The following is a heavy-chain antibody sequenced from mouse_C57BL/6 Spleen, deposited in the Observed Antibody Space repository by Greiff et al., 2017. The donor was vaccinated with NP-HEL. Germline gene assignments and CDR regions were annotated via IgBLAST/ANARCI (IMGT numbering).Heavy chain of an antibody. CDR3: ARELGENCFAY. V-gene: IGHV3-1*01. Sequence: EVKVVESGPGMVKPSQSLSLTCTVTGYSITSGYDWHWIRHFPGNKLEWMGYISYSGSTNYNPSLKSRISITHDTSKNHFFLKLNSVTTEDTATYYCARELGENCFAYWGQGTLVTVSA. J-gene: IGHJ3*01. CDR1: GYSITSGYD. D-gene: IGHD4-1*01. CDR2: ISYSGST.